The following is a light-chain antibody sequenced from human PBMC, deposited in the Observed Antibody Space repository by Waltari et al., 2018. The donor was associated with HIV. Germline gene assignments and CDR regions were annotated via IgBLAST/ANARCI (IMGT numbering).Light chain of an antibody. J-gene: IGLJ2*01. CDR1: NIGGKT. Sequence: SYVLPQSPSVSVALGQTASIACWGKNIGGKTSHRYQQKPGQAPALVIYDDRDRPSGIPERFSGSNSGHTATLSIGRVEAGDEADYYCQVWESSSDHVVIGGGTKLTV. CDR2: DDR. CDR3: QVWESSSDHVV. V-gene: IGLV3-21*02.